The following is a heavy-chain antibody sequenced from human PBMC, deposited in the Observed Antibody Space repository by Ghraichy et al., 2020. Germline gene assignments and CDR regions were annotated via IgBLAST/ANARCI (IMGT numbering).Heavy chain of an antibody. CDR3: ARLWYYTKLDY. D-gene: IGHD1-7*01. CDR2: INHSGST. V-gene: IGHV4-34*01. J-gene: IGHJ4*02. Sequence: SQTRSLTCAVYGGSFSGYYWSWIRQPPGKGLEWIGEINHSGSTNYNPSLKSRVTISVDTSKNQFSLKLSSVTAADTAVYYCARLWYYTKLDYWGQGTLVTVSS. CDR1: GGSFSGYY.